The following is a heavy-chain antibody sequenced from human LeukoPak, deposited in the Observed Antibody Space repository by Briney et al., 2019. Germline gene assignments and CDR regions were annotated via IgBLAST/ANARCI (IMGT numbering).Heavy chain of an antibody. J-gene: IGHJ4*02. D-gene: IGHD4-17*01. V-gene: IGHV4-59*08. Sequence: SETLSLTCTVSGGSISTYYWSWVRQPPGKGLEWIGYIYYSGSTNYNPSLKSRVTISVDTSKNQFSLNLNSVTAADTAVYYCARTGGYGDYVFDYWGQGTLVTVSS. CDR3: ARTGGYGDYVFDY. CDR2: IYYSGST. CDR1: GGSISTYY.